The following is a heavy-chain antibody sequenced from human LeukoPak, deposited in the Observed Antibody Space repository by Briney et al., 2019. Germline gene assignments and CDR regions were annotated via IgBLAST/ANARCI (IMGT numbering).Heavy chain of an antibody. D-gene: IGHD2-15*01. V-gene: IGHV5-51*01. CDR3: ARRGYCSGGSCLWYFDL. J-gene: IGHJ2*01. CDR1: GYSFTTYW. CDR2: IYPDDSDT. Sequence: GESLKISCKGSGYSFTTYWIGWVRQMPGKGLEWMGIIYPDDSDTKYSPSFQGQVTISADKSISTAYLQWSSLKASDTAMYYCARRGYCSGGSCLWYFDLWGRGTLVTVSS.